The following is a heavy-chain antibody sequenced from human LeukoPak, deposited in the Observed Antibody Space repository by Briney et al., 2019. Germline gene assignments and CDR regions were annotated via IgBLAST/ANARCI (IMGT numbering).Heavy chain of an antibody. CDR2: ISYIGST. V-gene: IGHV4-59*11. CDR1: ADSFSSHY. J-gene: IGHJ3*02. CDR3: ARDLVTVTKGFDI. Sequence: SETLSLTCAVSADSFSSHYWTWIRQSPGKGLEWIGYISYIGSTNYNPSLKSRVTFSIDTSKNQFSLKLRSVTAADTAVYYCARDLVTVTKGFDIWGQGTMVSVSS. D-gene: IGHD4-17*01.